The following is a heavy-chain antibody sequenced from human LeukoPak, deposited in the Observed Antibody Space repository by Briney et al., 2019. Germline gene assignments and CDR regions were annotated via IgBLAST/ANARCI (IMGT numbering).Heavy chain of an antibody. J-gene: IGHJ1*01. CDR1: VISNS. D-gene: IGHD1-14*01. V-gene: IGHV3-66*01. CDR2: LYAGGSI. CDR3: TSKIYNQPNY. Sequence: AGGSLRLSCAASVISNSMSWVRQAPGKGLEWVSILYAGGSIYYADSVRGRFIISRDNSKNTVYLQMNSLRVEDTGVYYCTSKIYNQPNYWGQGTPVTVSS.